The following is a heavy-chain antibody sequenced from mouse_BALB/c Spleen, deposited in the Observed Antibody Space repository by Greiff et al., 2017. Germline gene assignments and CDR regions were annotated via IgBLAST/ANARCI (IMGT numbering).Heavy chain of an antibody. V-gene: IGHV3-5*02. CDR1: GISITTGNYR. CDR2: IYYSGTI. D-gene: IGHD1-1*01. J-gene: IGHJ2*01. Sequence: EVKLMESGPGLVKPSQTVSLTCTVTGISITTGNYRWSWIRQFPGNKLEWIGYIYYSGTITYNPSLTSRTTITRDTSKNPFFLEMNSLTAEDTATYYCARDYGSSFDYWGQGTTLTVSS. CDR3: ARDYGSSFDY.